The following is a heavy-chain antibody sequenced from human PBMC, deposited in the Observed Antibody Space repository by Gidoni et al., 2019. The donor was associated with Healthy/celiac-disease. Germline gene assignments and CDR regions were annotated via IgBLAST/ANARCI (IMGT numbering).Heavy chain of an antibody. J-gene: IGHJ4*02. V-gene: IGHV4-34*01. D-gene: IGHD1-26*01. CDR3: ARGEGELLLDY. CDR2: INHSGST. Sequence: QVQPQQWGAGLLKPSATLSRTFAVYGGSFSGYYGRWIRQPPGTGLDWIGEINHSGSTNYKPTLKSPVTTSVDTSKNQCSLKLSSVTAAETAVYYCARGEGELLLDYWGQGTLVTVSS. CDR1: GGSFSGYY.